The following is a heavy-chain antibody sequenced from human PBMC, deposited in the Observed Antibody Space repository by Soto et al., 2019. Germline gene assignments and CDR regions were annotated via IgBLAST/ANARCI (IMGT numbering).Heavy chain of an antibody. CDR2: ISSSGSTI. D-gene: IGHD3-22*01. CDR3: ARDLIVRNPYHYPLAV. V-gene: IGHV3-48*03. CDR1: GFTFSSYE. J-gene: IGHJ6*02. Sequence: GGSLRLSCAASGFTFSSYEMNWVRQAPGKGLEWVSYISSSGSTIYYADSVKGRFTISRDNAKNSLWLQMNSLRAEDTAVYYCARDLIVRNPYHYPLAVWGQGTTVTVSS.